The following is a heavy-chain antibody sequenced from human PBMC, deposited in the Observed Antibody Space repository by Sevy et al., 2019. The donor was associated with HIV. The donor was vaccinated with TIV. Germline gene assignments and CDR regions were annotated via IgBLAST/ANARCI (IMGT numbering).Heavy chain of an antibody. CDR2: ISGSGDDTI. J-gene: IGHJ6*02. CDR1: GFILSDYY. D-gene: IGHD4-17*01. V-gene: IGHV3-11*01. Sequence: GGSLRLSCAASGFILSDYYMSWVRQAPGKGLEWVSYISGSGDDTIYYADSVKGRFTISRDNTKNSLYLQMNSLRAEDKAVYYCARDHVKDGDLGDYYYYAMDVWGQGTTVTVSS. CDR3: ARDHVKDGDLGDYYYYAMDV.